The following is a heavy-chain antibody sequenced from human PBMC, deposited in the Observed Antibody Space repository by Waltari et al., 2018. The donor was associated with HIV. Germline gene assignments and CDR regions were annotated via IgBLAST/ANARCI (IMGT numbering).Heavy chain of an antibody. CDR2: IYPGDSYT. D-gene: IGHD2-21*02. CDR3: ARQFGRVVTAKYFDY. CDR1: GYSFTSYW. V-gene: IGHV5-51*01. Sequence: EVQLVQSGAEVKKPGESLKISCKGSGYSFTSYWIGWVRQMPGKGLEWMGIIYPGDSYTRYSPSFQGQVTISADKSISTAYLQWSSLKASDTAMYYCARQFGRVVTAKYFDYWGQGTLVTVSS. J-gene: IGHJ4*02.